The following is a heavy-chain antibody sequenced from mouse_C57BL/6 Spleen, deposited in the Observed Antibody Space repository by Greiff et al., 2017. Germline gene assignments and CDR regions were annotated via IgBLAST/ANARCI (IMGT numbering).Heavy chain of an antibody. J-gene: IGHJ3*01. CDR2: IYPGDGDT. Sequence: VQLQESGAELVKPGASVKISCKASGYAFSSYWMNWVKQRPGKGLEWIGQIYPGDGDTNYNGKFTGKATLTADKSSSTAYMQLSSLTSADSAVYFCARGEYDYDPAWFACWGQGALVTVSA. V-gene: IGHV1-80*01. CDR3: ARGEYDYDPAWFAC. D-gene: IGHD2-4*01. CDR1: GYAFSSYW.